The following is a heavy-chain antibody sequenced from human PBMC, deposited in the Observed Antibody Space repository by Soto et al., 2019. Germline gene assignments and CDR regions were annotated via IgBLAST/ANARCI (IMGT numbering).Heavy chain of an antibody. CDR3: ARVERGTATTVVDAFDI. V-gene: IGHV4-34*01. CDR1: GGFVSSGSYY. Sequence: QVQLQQWGAGLLKPSETLSLTCAVYGGFVSSGSYYWSWIRQPPGKGLEWIGEMSHSGGTHFNPSLKRPGTISVDTSKNQFSLKMSSVTASDTALYYCARVERGTATTVVDAFDIWGPGTMVSVSS. D-gene: IGHD1-1*01. J-gene: IGHJ3*02. CDR2: MSHSGGT.